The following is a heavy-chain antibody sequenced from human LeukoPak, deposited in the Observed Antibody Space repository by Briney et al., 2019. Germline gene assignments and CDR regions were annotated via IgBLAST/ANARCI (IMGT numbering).Heavy chain of an antibody. Sequence: SETLSLTCTVSGGSINSYYWSWTRQPPGKGLEWIGYIHYSGGTNYNPSLKSRVTISVDTSKNQFSLKLSSVTAADTAVYYCARLEAYWGQGTLVTVSS. CDR2: IHYSGGT. D-gene: IGHD3-3*01. J-gene: IGHJ4*02. V-gene: IGHV4-59*08. CDR3: ARLEAY. CDR1: GGSINSYY.